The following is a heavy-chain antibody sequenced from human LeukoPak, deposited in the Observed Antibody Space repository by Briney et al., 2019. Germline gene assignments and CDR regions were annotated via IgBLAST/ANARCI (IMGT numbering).Heavy chain of an antibody. CDR2: ISGSGGST. CDR1: GFTVSSNY. V-gene: IGHV3-23*01. CDR3: AKDRWGYDFGAFDI. Sequence: GGSLRLPCAASGFTVSSNYMSWVRQAPGKGLEWVSAISGSGGSTYYADSVKGRFTISRDNSKNTLYLQMNSLRAEDTAVYYCAKDRWGYDFGAFDIWGQGTMVTVSS. D-gene: IGHD5-12*01. J-gene: IGHJ3*02.